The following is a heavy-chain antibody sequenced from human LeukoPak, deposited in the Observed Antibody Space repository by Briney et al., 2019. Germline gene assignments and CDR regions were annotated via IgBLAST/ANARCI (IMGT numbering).Heavy chain of an antibody. CDR3: AREYSSRD. J-gene: IGHJ4*02. CDR1: GFTFSSYS. V-gene: IGHV3-21*01. D-gene: IGHD6-13*01. CDR2: ISRRRSYI. Sequence: PGGSLRLFCGASGFTFSSYSMKGVREATGEGREGGSSISRRRSYIYYAESVKSRFTNSSDNDKTSLYLQMNSLRGEDTAVYYCAREYSSRDWGQGTLVTVSS.